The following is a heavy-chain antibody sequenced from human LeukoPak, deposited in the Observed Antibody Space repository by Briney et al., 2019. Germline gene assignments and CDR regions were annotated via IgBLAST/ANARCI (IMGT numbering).Heavy chain of an antibody. J-gene: IGHJ6*03. CDR2: MNPGSGDT. CDR1: GYPFSNYD. Sequence: ASVKVSCKASGYPFSNYDVNWVRQAPGQGLEWRAWMNPGSGDTGYAQKFQGRLTMSSNISMNTASMELRSLTSEDTAVYFCARSRRGYYMDVWGTGTPVTVSS. CDR3: ARSRRGYYMDV. V-gene: IGHV1-8*01.